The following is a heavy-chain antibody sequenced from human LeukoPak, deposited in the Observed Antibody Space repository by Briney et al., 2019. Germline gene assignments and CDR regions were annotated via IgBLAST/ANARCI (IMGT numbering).Heavy chain of an antibody. J-gene: IGHJ3*02. CDR3: AKPPRELLWVDAFDI. V-gene: IGHV3-30*18. CDR1: GFTFSSYG. Sequence: PGGSLRLSCAASGFTFSSYGMHWVRQAPGKGLEWAAVIYDGSNKYYADSVKGRFTISRDNSKNTLYLQMNSLRAEDTAVYYCAKPPRELLWVDAFDIWGQGTMVTVSS. CDR2: IYDGSNK. D-gene: IGHD1-26*01.